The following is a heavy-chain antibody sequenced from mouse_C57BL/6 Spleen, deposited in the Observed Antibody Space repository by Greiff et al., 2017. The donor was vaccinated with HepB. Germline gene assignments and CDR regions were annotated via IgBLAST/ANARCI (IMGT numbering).Heavy chain of an antibody. CDR3: ARGLYFDV. CDR1: GYSITSGYY. Sequence: EVKLVESGPGLVKPSQSLPLTCSVTGYSITSGYYWNWIRQFPGNKLEWMGYISYDGSNNYNPSLKNRISITRDTSKNQFFLKLNSVTTEDTATYYCARGLYFDVWGTGTTVTVSS. J-gene: IGHJ1*03. CDR2: ISYDGSN. V-gene: IGHV3-6*01.